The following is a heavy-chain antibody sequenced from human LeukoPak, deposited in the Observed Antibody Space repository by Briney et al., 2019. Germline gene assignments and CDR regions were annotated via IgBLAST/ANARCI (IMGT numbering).Heavy chain of an antibody. CDR2: ISGSGGST. J-gene: IGHJ4*02. Sequence: GGSLRLSCAASGFTFSSYAMSWVRQAPGKGLEWVSAISGSGGSTYYADSVKGRFTISRDNSKNTLYLQMNSLRAEDTAVYYCAKGLTAAAAGIIGYYFDYWGQGTLVTVSS. D-gene: IGHD6-13*01. CDR1: GFTFSSYA. CDR3: AKGLTAAAAGIIGYYFDY. V-gene: IGHV3-23*01.